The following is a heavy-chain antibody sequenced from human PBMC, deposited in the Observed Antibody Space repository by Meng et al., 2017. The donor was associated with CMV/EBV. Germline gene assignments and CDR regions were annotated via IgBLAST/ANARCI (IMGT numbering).Heavy chain of an antibody. CDR1: GGSISNGNYF. J-gene: IGHJ3*02. Sequence: QVQLQESGPGLVKPSQTLSLTCSVSGGSISNGNYFWSWVRQHPGKGLEWIGYIHYNGRAYYNPSLKSRVTISVDTSKNQFFLNLNSVTAADTAVYYCAREVNAPVTSDGFDIWVQGTMVTVSS. CDR3: AREVNAPVTSDGFDI. D-gene: IGHD2-21*01. V-gene: IGHV4-31*03. CDR2: IHYNGRA.